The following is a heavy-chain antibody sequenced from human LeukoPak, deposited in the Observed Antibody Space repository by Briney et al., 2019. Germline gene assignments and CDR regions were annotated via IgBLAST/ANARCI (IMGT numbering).Heavy chain of an antibody. CDR3: ALKMYGSGRRLH. Sequence: PSQTLSLTCTVSGGSLSSGSYYWSWIRQPPGKGLEWIGEINPSGSTHCNPSLKSRVSISVDTSKNQFSLKLSSVTAADTAVYYCALKMYGSGRRLHWGQGSLVTVSP. D-gene: IGHD6-25*01. V-gene: IGHV4-61*01. J-gene: IGHJ4*02. CDR2: INPSGST. CDR1: GGSLSSGSYY.